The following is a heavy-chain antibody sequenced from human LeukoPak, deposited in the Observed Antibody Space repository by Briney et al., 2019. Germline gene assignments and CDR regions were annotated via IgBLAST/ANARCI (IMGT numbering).Heavy chain of an antibody. Sequence: SVKVSCKASGFTFTSSAVQWVRQARGQRLEWIGWIVVGSGNTNYAQKFQERVTITRDMSTSTAYMELSSLRSEDTAVYYCARNAIAVAAYYGMDVWGQGTTVTVSS. D-gene: IGHD6-19*01. CDR3: ARNAIAVAAYYGMDV. CDR1: GFTFTSSA. CDR2: IVVGSGNT. J-gene: IGHJ6*02. V-gene: IGHV1-58*01.